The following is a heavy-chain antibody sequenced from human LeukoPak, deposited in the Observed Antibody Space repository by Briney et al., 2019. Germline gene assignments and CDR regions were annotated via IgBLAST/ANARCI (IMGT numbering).Heavy chain of an antibody. D-gene: IGHD6-13*01. CDR3: ARVIGSGIAAAGFFDY. CDR1: GFTFSSYW. J-gene: IGHJ4*02. V-gene: IGHV3-7*01. CDR2: IKQDGSEK. Sequence: PGGSLRLSCAASGFTFSSYWMSWVRQAPGKGLEWVANIKQDGSEKYYVDSVKGRFTISRDNAKNSLYLQMNSLRAEDTAVYYCARVIGSGIAAAGFFDYWGRGTLVTVSS.